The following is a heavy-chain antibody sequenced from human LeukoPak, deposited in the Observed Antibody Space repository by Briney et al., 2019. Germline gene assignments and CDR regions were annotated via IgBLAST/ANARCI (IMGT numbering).Heavy chain of an antibody. D-gene: IGHD2-21*02. J-gene: IGHJ3*02. CDR3: ARVVTAILDAFDI. CDR1: GGSISSYY. CDR2: IYYSGST. Sequence: NSSETLSLTCTVSGGSISSYYWSWIRQPPGKGLEWIGYIYYSGSTNYKPSLKSRVTISVDTSKNQFSLKLSSVTAADTAVYYCARVVTAILDAFDIWGQGTMVTVSS. V-gene: IGHV4-59*01.